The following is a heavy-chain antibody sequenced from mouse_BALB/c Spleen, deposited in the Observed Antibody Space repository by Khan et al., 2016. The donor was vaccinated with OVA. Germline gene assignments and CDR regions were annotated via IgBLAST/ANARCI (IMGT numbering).Heavy chain of an antibody. CDR3: ARPADDPRDVEG. CDR1: GFTITDTY. CDR2: IDPANGNP. D-gene: IGHD2-3*01. V-gene: IGHV14-3*02. J-gene: IGHJ1*01. Sequence: VQLQQSGAELVKPGDSVKLSCTASGFTITDTYLHWVKQRPEQDLEWIGRIDPANGNPQYASNFQGKATLTSETSTNTAYLQLTSLTSEDTAVYCGARPADDPRDVEGWGAGTTVTVAS.